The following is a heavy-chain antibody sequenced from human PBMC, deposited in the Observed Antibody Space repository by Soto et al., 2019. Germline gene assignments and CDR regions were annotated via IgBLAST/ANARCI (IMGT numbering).Heavy chain of an antibody. J-gene: IGHJ4*02. Sequence: PGGSLRLSCAASGFTFSSYAMSWVRQAPGKGLEWVSAISGSGGSTYYADSVKGRFTISRDNSKNTLYLQMNSLRAEDTAVYYCARERDEYGPSPRHTLTDYCGKGTLVTVSS. D-gene: IGHD4-17*01. CDR3: ARERDEYGPSPRHTLTDY. CDR2: ISGSGGST. V-gene: IGHV3-23*01. CDR1: GFTFSSYA.